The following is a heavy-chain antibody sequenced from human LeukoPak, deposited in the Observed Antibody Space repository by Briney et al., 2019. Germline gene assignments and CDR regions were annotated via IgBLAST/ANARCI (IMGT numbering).Heavy chain of an antibody. J-gene: IGHJ4*02. D-gene: IGHD4-17*01. CDR1: GFTFSNAW. CDR2: IRGNGGST. Sequence: GGSLRLSCAASGFTFSNAWMNWVRQSPGKGLAWVSAIRGNGGSTHYADSVKGRFTISRDNSKNTLYLQMNSLRAEDTAIYYCVKQGESYGDSVVDYWGQGTLVTVSS. V-gene: IGHV3-23*01. CDR3: VKQGESYGDSVVDY.